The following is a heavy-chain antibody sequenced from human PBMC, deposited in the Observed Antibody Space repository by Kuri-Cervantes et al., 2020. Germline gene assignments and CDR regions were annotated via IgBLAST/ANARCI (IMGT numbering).Heavy chain of an antibody. J-gene: IGHJ4*01. Sequence: GESLKISCAASGFTFSSYAMSWVRQAPGKGLEWVSYISTNSGTIYYADSVKGRFTISRDNAENSLYLQMNSLRDEDTAVYYCAKGPVVGRSFYYFDYWGQGTLVTVSS. CDR3: AKGPVVGRSFYYFDY. V-gene: IGHV3-48*02. CDR2: ISTNSGTI. CDR1: GFTFSSYA. D-gene: IGHD3-16*02.